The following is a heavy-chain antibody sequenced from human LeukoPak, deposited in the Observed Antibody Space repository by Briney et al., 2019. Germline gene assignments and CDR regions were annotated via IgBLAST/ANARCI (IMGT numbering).Heavy chain of an antibody. J-gene: IGHJ4*02. CDR3: ARVVSGSYYHLDY. CDR2: ISVYNGNT. V-gene: IGHV1-18*01. D-gene: IGHD1-26*01. CDR1: GYTFTNYG. Sequence: ASVKVSCKASGYTFTNYGITWVRQAPGQGLEWMGWISVYNGNTVYTHSLQGNVTMTTDTSTSTVYMELRSLRSDDTAMYYCARVVSGSYYHLDYWGQGTLVTVSS.